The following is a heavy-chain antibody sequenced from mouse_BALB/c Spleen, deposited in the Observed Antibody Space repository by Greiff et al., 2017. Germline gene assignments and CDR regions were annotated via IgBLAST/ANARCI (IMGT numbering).Heavy chain of an antibody. V-gene: IGHV5-6*01. CDR3: ARRDGNYGDYFDY. Sequence: EVQLVESGGDLVKPGGSLKLSCAASGFTFSSYGMSWVRQTPDKRLEWVATISSGGSYTYYPDSVKGRFTISRDNAKNTLYLQMSSLKSEDTAMYYCARRDGNYGDYFDYWGQGTTLTVSS. CDR2: ISSGGSYT. D-gene: IGHD2-1*01. CDR1: GFTFSSYG. J-gene: IGHJ2*01.